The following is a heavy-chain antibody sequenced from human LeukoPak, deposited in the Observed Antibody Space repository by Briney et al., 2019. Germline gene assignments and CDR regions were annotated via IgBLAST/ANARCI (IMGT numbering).Heavy chain of an antibody. V-gene: IGHV3-66*01. CDR3: TRDLAYGDYIYDY. CDR2: IYSGDTT. CDR1: GITVSRNY. D-gene: IGHD4-17*01. J-gene: IGHJ4*02. Sequence: GGSLRLSCAASGITVSRNYMNWVRQAPGKGLEWVSVIYSGDTTHYADPVKGRFSISRDNSKNTLYLQMNNLRVEDTAVYYCTRDLAYGDYIYDYWGQGTLVTVSS.